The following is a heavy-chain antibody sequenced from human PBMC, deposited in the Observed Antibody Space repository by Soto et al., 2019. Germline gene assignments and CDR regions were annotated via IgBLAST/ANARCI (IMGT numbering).Heavy chain of an antibody. V-gene: IGHV2-5*02. CDR3: AHSQTTGGYCSGGSCHFDY. J-gene: IGHJ4*02. CDR2: IYWDDDK. CDR1: GFSLSTSGVG. Sequence: QITLKESGPTLVKPTQTLTLTCTFSGFSLSTSGVGVGWILQPPGKALEWLALIYWDDDKRYSPSLKSRLTITKDTSKNQVVLTMTNMDPVDTATYYCAHSQTTGGYCSGGSCHFDYWGQGTLVTVSS. D-gene: IGHD2-15*01.